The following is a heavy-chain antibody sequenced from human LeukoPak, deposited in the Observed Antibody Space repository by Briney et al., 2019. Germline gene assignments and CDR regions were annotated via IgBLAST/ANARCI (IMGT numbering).Heavy chain of an antibody. Sequence: GESLRLSCAASGFTFNSYAMSWVRQAPGKGLEWVSAISGSGGSTYYADSVKGRFTISRDNSKNTLYLQMNSLRAEDTAVYYCAKASGELPSDYWGQGTLVTVSS. J-gene: IGHJ4*02. CDR2: ISGSGGST. D-gene: IGHD1-26*01. V-gene: IGHV3-23*01. CDR3: AKASGELPSDY. CDR1: GFTFNSYA.